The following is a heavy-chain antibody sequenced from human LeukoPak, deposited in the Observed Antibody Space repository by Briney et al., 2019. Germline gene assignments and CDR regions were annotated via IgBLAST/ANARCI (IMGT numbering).Heavy chain of an antibody. CDR2: IYPGDSDT. Sequence: GESLKISFKGSGYRFTSYWIGWVRTMPGKGLEWMGIIYPGDSDTRYSPSFQGQVTISADKSISTAYLQWSSLKASDTAMYYCARQYRRYSSGWSNDAFDIWGQGTMVTVSS. D-gene: IGHD6-19*01. J-gene: IGHJ3*02. V-gene: IGHV5-51*01. CDR1: GYRFTSYW. CDR3: ARQYRRYSSGWSNDAFDI.